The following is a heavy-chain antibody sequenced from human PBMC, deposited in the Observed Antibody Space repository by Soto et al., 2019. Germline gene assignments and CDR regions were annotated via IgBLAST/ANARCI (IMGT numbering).Heavy chain of an antibody. CDR1: GFTFSDSA. CDR2: IRSKAKNYAT. V-gene: IGHV3-73*02. J-gene: IGHJ5*01. CDR3: IRPSCSTTSCYAFDF. D-gene: IGHD2-2*01. Sequence: EVQLVESGGDLVQPGGSLKLSCAASGFTFSDSAMDWVRQASGKGLEWIGRIRSKAKNYATDYAASVRGRFPISRDDSKNTDYLQMNSLKTEDTAVYYCIRPSCSTTSCYAFDFWGQGTLVTVSS.